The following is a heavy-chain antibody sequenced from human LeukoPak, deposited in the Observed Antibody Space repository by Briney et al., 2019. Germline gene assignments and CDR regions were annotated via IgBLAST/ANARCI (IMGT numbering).Heavy chain of an antibody. V-gene: IGHV3-9*01. CDR2: ISWNSDTI. CDR3: AKAVAGIASPIDC. CDR1: GFTFDVYA. D-gene: IGHD6-13*01. Sequence: GGSLRLSCAATGFTFDVYAMHWVRQAPGKGLEWVSGISWNSDTIAHADSVKGRFTISRDNAKNSLSLQMNSLRAEDTALYYCAKAVAGIASPIDCWGQGTLVTVSS. J-gene: IGHJ4*02.